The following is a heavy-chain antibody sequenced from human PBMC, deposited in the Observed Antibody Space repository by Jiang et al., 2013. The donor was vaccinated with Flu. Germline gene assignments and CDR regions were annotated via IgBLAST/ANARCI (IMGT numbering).Heavy chain of an antibody. CDR2: ISYDGSNK. V-gene: IGHV3-30-3*01. D-gene: IGHD2-15*01. J-gene: IGHJ3*02. CDR1: GFTFSSYA. CDR3: ARGPRSGGSGDAFDI. Sequence: GGVVQPGRSLRLSCAASGFTFSSYAMHWVRQAPGKGLEWVAVISYDGSNKYYADSVKGRFTISRDNSKNTLYLQMNSLRAEDTAVYYCARGPRSGGSGDAFDIWGQGTMVTVSS.